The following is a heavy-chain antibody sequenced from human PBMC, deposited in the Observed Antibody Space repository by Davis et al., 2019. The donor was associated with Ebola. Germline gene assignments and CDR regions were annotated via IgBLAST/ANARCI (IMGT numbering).Heavy chain of an antibody. V-gene: IGHV4-61*08. CDR2: IYYSGST. CDR3: ARGRTIWYGMDV. Sequence: SETLSLTCTVSGGSVNIIDYYWTWIRQPPGKGLEWIGYIYYSGSTNYNPSLKSRVTISVDTSKNQFSLKLSSVTAADTAVYYCARGRTIWYGMDVWGQGTTVTVSS. D-gene: IGHD3-3*01. CDR1: GGSVNIIDYY. J-gene: IGHJ6*02.